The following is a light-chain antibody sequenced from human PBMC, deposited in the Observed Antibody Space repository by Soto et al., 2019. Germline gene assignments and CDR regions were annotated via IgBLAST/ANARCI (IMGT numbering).Light chain of an antibody. J-gene: IGKJ2*01. CDR2: GAT. V-gene: IGKV3-20*01. CDR3: QQYGSSPGT. CDR1: QSVSFSY. Sequence: EIVWTQSPGTLSLSPGERATLSCWASQSVSFSYLAWYQQKPGQAPRLLIYGATSRAAGIPNRFSGSGSGTDFTLTISRLEPEDFAVYYCQQYGSSPGTFGQGTKLEIK.